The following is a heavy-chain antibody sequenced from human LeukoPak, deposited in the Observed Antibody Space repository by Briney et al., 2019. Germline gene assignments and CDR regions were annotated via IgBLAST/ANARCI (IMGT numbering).Heavy chain of an antibody. J-gene: IGHJ4*02. V-gene: IGHV4-59*04. CDR2: VYYTGRT. Sequence: SETLSLTCTVSGGSISSYYWSWIRQPPGKGLEWIGTVYYTGRTYNNPSLKSRITISVDTSNNQFSLKVASVTAADTAVYYCASTHAGRYYTTFDSWGQGTLVAVSS. D-gene: IGHD1-26*01. CDR3: ASTHAGRYYTTFDS. CDR1: GGSISSYY.